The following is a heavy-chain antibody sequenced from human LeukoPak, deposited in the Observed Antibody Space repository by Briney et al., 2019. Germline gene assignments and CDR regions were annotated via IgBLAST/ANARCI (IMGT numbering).Heavy chain of an antibody. CDR3: ARGRGAYYFDY. Sequence: SETLSLTCAVYGGSFSGYYWSWIRQPPGKGLEWIGSTYYSGSTYYNPSLKSRVTISVDTSKNQFSLKLSSVTAADTAVYYCARGRGAYYFDYWGQGTLVTVSS. V-gene: IGHV4-34*01. CDR1: GGSFSGYY. J-gene: IGHJ4*02. D-gene: IGHD1-26*01. CDR2: TYYSGST.